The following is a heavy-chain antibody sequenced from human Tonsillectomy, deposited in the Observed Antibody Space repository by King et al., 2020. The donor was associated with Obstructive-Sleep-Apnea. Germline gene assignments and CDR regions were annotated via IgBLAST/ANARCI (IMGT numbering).Heavy chain of an antibody. V-gene: IGHV4-4*02. D-gene: IGHD3-10*01. Sequence: QLQESGPGLVKPSGTLSLTCAVSGGSISSSNWWSWVRQPPGRGLEWIVEIYHSGSPNYNPSLKSRVTISVDKSKNQFSLKLSSLTAADTAVYYCARVPIERSGSYIFDYWGQGTLVTVSS. J-gene: IGHJ4*02. CDR1: GGSISSSNW. CDR3: ARVPIERSGSYIFDY. CDR2: IYHSGSP.